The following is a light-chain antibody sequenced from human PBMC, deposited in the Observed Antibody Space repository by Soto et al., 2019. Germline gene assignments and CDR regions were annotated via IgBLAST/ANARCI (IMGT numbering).Light chain of an antibody. CDR3: SSYTSSSTLAI. CDR2: EVS. J-gene: IGLJ2*01. V-gene: IGLV2-14*01. Sequence: QSVLTQPASVSGSPGQSITISCTGTSSDVGGYNYISWYQQHPGKAPKLMIYEVSNRPSGVSNRFSGSKSGNTASLTISGLQAEDEADYYCSSYTSSSTLAIFGGGTKHTVL. CDR1: SSDVGGYNY.